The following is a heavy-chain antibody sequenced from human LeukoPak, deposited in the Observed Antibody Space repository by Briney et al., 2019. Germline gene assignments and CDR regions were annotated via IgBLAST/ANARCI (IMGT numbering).Heavy chain of an antibody. CDR3: ARDGAVTNGRYFDY. CDR2: ISSSSSYI. V-gene: IGHV3-21*01. CDR1: GFTFSTYS. Sequence: GGSLRLSCVDSGFTFSTYSMNWVRQAPGKGLEWVSSISSSSSYIYYGDSVKGRFTISRDNAKNSLYLQMNSLRAEDAAVYYCARDGAVTNGRYFDYWGQGTLVTVSS. D-gene: IGHD4-17*01. J-gene: IGHJ4*02.